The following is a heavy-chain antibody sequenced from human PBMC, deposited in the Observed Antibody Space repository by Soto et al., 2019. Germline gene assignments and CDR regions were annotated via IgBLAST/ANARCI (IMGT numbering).Heavy chain of an antibody. CDR2: INPSGGST. V-gene: IGHV1-46*01. CDR3: AMNYYDSSGYPSYYYGMDV. J-gene: IGHJ6*02. Sequence: ASVKVSCKASGDTFTSYYIHWVRHAPGQGLEWMGIINPSGGSTSYARKFQGRVTMSRDTSTSTVYMELSSLRSEDTAVYYCAMNYYDSSGYPSYYYGMDVWGQGTTVTSP. CDR1: GDTFTSYY. D-gene: IGHD3-22*01.